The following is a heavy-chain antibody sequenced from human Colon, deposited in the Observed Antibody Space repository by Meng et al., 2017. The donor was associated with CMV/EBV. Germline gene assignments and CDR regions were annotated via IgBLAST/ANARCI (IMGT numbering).Heavy chain of an antibody. V-gene: IGHV3-23*01. CDR2: ISGSGYST. J-gene: IGHJ4*02. CDR1: GFTFSSYA. D-gene: IGHD3-9*01. CDR3: AKVSAGYDILTGYLYFDY. Sequence: GEALKISCAASGFTFSSYAMSWVRQAAGKGLEWVSGISGSGYSTYYADSVKGRFTISRDNYKNTLYLQMNSLRAEDTAVYYCAKVSAGYDILTGYLYFDYWGQGTLVTVSS.